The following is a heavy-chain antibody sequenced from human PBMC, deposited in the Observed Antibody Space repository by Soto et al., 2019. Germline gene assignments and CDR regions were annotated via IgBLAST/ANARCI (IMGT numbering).Heavy chain of an antibody. CDR3: ARAPLYGGQAY. CDR2: IYSGGST. J-gene: IGHJ4*02. CDR1: GFTVNSDY. Sequence: EVQLVESGGGLVQPGGSLRLSCAASGFTVNSDYMTWVRQAPGKGLEWVSVIYSGGSTYYPDSVKGRFTISRDNSKNTLYLQRNSLRAEDTAVYYCARAPLYGGQAYWGQGTLVTVSS. D-gene: IGHD4-17*01. V-gene: IGHV3-66*01.